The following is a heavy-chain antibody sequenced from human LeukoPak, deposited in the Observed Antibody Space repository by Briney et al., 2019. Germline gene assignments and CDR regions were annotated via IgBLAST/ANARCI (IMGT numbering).Heavy chain of an antibody. Sequence: PGGSLRLSCAASGFTFSSYAISWVRQAPGKGLEWVSAISGSGGSTYYADSVKGRFTISRDNSKNTLYLQMNSLRAEDTAVYYCAKSKWLQLHPDAFDIWGQGTMVTVSS. CDR3: AKSKWLQLHPDAFDI. CDR2: ISGSGGST. CDR1: GFTFSSYA. J-gene: IGHJ3*02. D-gene: IGHD5-24*01. V-gene: IGHV3-23*01.